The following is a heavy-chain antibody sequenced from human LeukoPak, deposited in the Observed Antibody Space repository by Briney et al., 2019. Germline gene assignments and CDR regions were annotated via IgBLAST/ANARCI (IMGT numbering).Heavy chain of an antibody. Sequence: SSLRVSCGASGFTFSSYGIGWGRQAPGKGLEWMAGIWYDGSNKYYADSVKGRVTISRDTSKNTLYLQMNSLRAEDTAVYYGVKESLYYDFWSGYTAGYYMDVWGKGTTVTVSS. CDR1: GFTFSSYG. D-gene: IGHD3-3*01. CDR3: VKESLYYDFWSGYTAGYYMDV. J-gene: IGHJ6*03. V-gene: IGHV3-33*06. CDR2: IWYDGSNK.